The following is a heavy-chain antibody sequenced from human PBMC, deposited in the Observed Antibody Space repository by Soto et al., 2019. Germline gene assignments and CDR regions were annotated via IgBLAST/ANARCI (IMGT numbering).Heavy chain of an antibody. V-gene: IGHV2-5*02. CDR2: IYWDNAK. CDR1: GFSLSTSGVG. CDR3: AHLQLIPFKSDS. D-gene: IGHD6-13*01. J-gene: IGHJ4*02. Sequence: QITLKESGPTLVKPTQTLTLTCTFSGFSLSTSGVGVAWIRQPPGKALEWLALIYWDNAKHYRPSLKSRLTVTKDTSRTQVYLTVTNMDPVDTATYYCAHLQLIPFKSDSWGQGTPVTVSS.